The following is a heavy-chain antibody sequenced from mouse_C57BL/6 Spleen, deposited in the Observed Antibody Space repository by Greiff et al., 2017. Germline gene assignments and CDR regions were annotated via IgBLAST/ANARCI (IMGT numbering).Heavy chain of an antibody. V-gene: IGHV1-74*01. CDR3: AIYGNDGFGG. D-gene: IGHD2-2*01. Sequence: QVQLKQPGAELVKPGASVKVSCKASGYTFTSYWMHWVKQRPGQGLEWIGRIHPSDSDTNYNQKFKGKATVTVDKSSSTAYMQLSSLTSADSAVYYCAIYGNDGFGGWGQGTTLTAAS. CDR2: IHPSDSDT. J-gene: IGHJ2*01. CDR1: GYTFTSYW.